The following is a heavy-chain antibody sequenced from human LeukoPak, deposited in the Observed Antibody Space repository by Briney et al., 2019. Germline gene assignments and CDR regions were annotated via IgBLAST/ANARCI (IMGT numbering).Heavy chain of an antibody. CDR3: ARDLANSQWLLFDY. D-gene: IGHD3-22*01. V-gene: IGHV1-69*04. Sequence: GASVKVSCKASGGTFSSYAISWVRQAPGQGLEWMGRIIPILGIANYAQKFQGRVTITADKSTSTAYMELSSLRSEDTAVYYCARDLANSQWLLFDYWGQGTLVTVSS. CDR1: GGTFSSYA. CDR2: IIPILGIA. J-gene: IGHJ4*02.